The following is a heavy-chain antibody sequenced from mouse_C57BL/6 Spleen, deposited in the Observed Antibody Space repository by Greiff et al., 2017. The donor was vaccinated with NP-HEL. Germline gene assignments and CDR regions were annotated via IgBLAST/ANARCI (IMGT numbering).Heavy chain of an antibody. Sequence: EVQLVESGGGLVKPGGSLKLSCAASGFTFSSYAMSWVRQTPEKRLEWVATISDGGSYTYYPDNVKGRFTFSRDNAKNNLYLPMNHLTSEDTAKYYCARDQDYSNYGFAYWGQGTLVTVSA. CDR2: ISDGGSYT. CDR1: GFTFSSYA. CDR3: ARDQDYSNYGFAY. V-gene: IGHV5-4*01. D-gene: IGHD2-5*01. J-gene: IGHJ3*01.